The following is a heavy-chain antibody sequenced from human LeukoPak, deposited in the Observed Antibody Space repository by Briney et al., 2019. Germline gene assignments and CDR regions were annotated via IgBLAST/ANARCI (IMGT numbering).Heavy chain of an antibody. J-gene: IGHJ4*02. Sequence: PGGSLRLSCAASGFNFDAYAMHWVRQAPGKGLQWISPISADGGSTYYADSVKGRFTISRDNSRNSLYLQINSLTTEDTAFYYCAKDKAGTIVWYGRWAIGLFDYWGQGTLLTVSS. CDR1: GFNFDAYA. V-gene: IGHV3-43*02. CDR2: ISADGGST. CDR3: AKDKAGTIVWYGRWAIGLFDY. D-gene: IGHD6-13*01.